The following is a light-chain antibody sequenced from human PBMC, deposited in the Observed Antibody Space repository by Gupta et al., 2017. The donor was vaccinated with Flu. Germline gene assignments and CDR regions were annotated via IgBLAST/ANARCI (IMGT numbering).Light chain of an antibody. CDR2: DAS. CDR3: QQHGDSPWT. V-gene: IGKV3-11*01. J-gene: IGKJ1*01. CDR1: QSVSSY. Sequence: ILSQQSPAPLSSPPGEVTTPSCRASQSVSSYLAWYQQKPGQAPRLLIYDASNRTTGIPARFSGSGSGTDFTLTISRLEPEDFAVSYCQQHGDSPWTFGQGTKVEVK.